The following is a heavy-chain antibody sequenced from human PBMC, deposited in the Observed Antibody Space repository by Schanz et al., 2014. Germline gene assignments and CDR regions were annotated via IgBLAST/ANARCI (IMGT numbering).Heavy chain of an antibody. J-gene: IGHJ4*02. D-gene: IGHD4-4*01. CDR2: MYHSGRT. CDR1: GASISSDNW. CDR3: ARDRGRDGTTEFDS. V-gene: IGHV4-4*02. Sequence: QVQLQESGPGLVKPSGTLSLTCAVSGASISSDNWWSWVRQPPGKGLEWIGEMYHSGRTNYNPSLKSRVTISAEKSKTQSSRNLRSVTAADTAVYYCARDRGRDGTTEFDSWGPGTLVTVSS.